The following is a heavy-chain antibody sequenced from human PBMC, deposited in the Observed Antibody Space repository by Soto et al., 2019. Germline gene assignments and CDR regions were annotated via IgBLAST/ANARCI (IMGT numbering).Heavy chain of an antibody. V-gene: IGHV1-45*02. D-gene: IGHD1-26*01. CDR1: GNTFTYRY. Sequence: QLQLVQSGAEVKKTGSSVTVSCKALGNTFTYRYLHWVRQAPGQALEWMGWITPFNGDVTYAQKFQERVTITRDRSINTAYMRMSSLRSEDTAMYYCASGGAGSGPFTWELPDHWGQGTLVTVSS. CDR3: ASGGAGSGPFTWELPDH. J-gene: IGHJ4*02. CDR2: ITPFNGDV.